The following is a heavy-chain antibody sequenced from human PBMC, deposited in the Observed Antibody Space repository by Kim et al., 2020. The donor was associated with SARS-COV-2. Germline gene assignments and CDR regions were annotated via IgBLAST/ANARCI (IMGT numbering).Heavy chain of an antibody. Sequence: GGSLRLSCAASGFTFSSYEMNWVRQAPGKGLEWVSYISSSGSTIYYSDSVKGRFTISRDNAKNSLYLQMNSLRAEDTAVYYCARYTIYYDILTGLVSPYSALWGRGTLVTVAS. J-gene: IGHJ2*01. D-gene: IGHD3-9*01. CDR1: GFTFSSYE. CDR3: ARYTIYYDILTGLVSPYSAL. CDR2: ISSSGSTI. V-gene: IGHV3-48*03.